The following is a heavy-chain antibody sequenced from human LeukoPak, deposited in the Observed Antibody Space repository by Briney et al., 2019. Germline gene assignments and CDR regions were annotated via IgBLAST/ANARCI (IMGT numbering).Heavy chain of an antibody. CDR3: AKGGEYYDFWSGYYTDY. CDR2: ISGSGGST. D-gene: IGHD3-3*01. Sequence: GSLRLSCAASGFTFSSYAMSWVRPAPGKGLGWVSVISGSGGSTYYAASVKGRFTISRDNSKNTLYLQMNSLRAEDTAVYYCAKGGEYYDFWSGYYTDYWGQGTLVTVSS. J-gene: IGHJ4*02. CDR1: GFTFSSYA. V-gene: IGHV3-23*01.